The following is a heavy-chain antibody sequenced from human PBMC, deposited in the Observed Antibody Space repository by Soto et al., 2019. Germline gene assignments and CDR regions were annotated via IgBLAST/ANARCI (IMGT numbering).Heavy chain of an antibody. D-gene: IGHD6-6*01. CDR2: INHSGST. CDR3: ARGLSWQLVDY. CDR1: GGSFSGYY. V-gene: IGHV4-34*01. Sequence: SETLSLTCAVYGGSFSGYYWSWIRQPPGKGLEWIGEINHSGSTNYNPSLKSRVTISVDTSKNQFSLKLSSVTAADTAVYYCARGLSWQLVDYWGQGTLVTVS. J-gene: IGHJ4*02.